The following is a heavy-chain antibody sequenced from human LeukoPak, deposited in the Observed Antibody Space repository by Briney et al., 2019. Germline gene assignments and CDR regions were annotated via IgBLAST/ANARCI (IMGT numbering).Heavy chain of an antibody. CDR2: IYYSGST. V-gene: IGHV4-39*01. J-gene: IGHJ4*02. CDR1: GGSIGRSTYY. Sequence: SETLSLTCSVAGGSIGRSTYYWAWIRQPPGKGLEWIGTIYYSGSTYYNPSLKSAVIISVDTSKNQFSLKLTSVTAADTAVYFCARLYSSAWFGRYFDSWGQGTLVTVSS. D-gene: IGHD6-19*01. CDR3: ARLYSSAWFGRYFDS.